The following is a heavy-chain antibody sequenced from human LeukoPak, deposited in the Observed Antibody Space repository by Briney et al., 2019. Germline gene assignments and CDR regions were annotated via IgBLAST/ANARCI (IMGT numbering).Heavy chain of an antibody. CDR2: IYYSGST. D-gene: IGHD3-9*01. J-gene: IGHJ4*02. Sequence: SETLSLTCTVSGGSMSSYYWSWIRQSPGKGLEWIGYIYYSGSTNYNPSLKSRVTISIDTSKNQFSLKLSSVTAADTAVYYCARAQRYYDILTGYSSLFDYWGQGTLVTVSS. V-gene: IGHV4-59*12. CDR3: ARAQRYYDILTGYSSLFDY. CDR1: GGSMSSYY.